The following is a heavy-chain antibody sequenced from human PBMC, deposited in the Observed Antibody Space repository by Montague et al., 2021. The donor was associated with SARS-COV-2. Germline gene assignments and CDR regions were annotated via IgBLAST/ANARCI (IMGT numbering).Heavy chain of an antibody. CDR3: ATHRQHHNH. Sequence: SETLSLTCAVYGGSFHIFSWGWIRQSPGKGLEWIGEVDHSGNTKYNPSRKSRVTISVDTSKNQFSLNLIAVTAADTAVYFCATHRQHHNHWGQGAMVAVSS. J-gene: IGHJ5*02. CDR2: VDHSGNT. D-gene: IGHD6-13*01. CDR1: GGSFHIFS. V-gene: IGHV4-34*01.